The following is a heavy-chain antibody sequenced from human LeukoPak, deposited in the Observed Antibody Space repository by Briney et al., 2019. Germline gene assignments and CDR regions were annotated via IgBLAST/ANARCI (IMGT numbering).Heavy chain of an antibody. Sequence: SETLSLTCTVSGGSISSYYWSWIRQPAGKGLEWIGRIYTSGSTNFNPSLKSRVTMSVDTSKTQFSLELRSVTAADTAVYYCARGGSGSYWVDYWGQGTLVTVSS. V-gene: IGHV4-4*07. D-gene: IGHD1-26*01. CDR1: GGSISSYY. CDR3: ARGGSGSYWVDY. CDR2: IYTSGST. J-gene: IGHJ4*02.